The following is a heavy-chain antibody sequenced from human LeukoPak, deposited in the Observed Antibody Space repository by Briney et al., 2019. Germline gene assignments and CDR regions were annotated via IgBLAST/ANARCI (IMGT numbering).Heavy chain of an antibody. Sequence: SETLSLTCAVYGGSFSGYYWSWIRQPPGKXLEWIGEINHSGSTNYNPSLKSRVTISVDTSKNQFSLKLSSVTAADTAVYYCARVAVWGEYQLLSKSRRRPYFDHWGQGTLVTVSS. CDR3: ARVAVWGEYQLLSKSRRRPYFDH. V-gene: IGHV4-34*01. J-gene: IGHJ4*02. CDR1: GGSFSGYY. D-gene: IGHD2-2*01. CDR2: INHSGST.